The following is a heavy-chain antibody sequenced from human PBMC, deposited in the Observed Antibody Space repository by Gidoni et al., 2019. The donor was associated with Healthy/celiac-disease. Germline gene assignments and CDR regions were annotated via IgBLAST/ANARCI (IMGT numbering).Heavy chain of an antibody. V-gene: IGHV3-7*04. CDR2: IQQDGSEK. Sequence: EVQLVESGGVLVQPGGSLRLSCAASGFIFSHYWMSWVRQDPGKGVEWVANIQQDGSEKYYVDSVKGRFTISRDNAKNSLYLQMNSLRAEDTAVYYCARDLRSIATRADYFDYWGQGTLVTVSS. CDR1: GFIFSHYW. J-gene: IGHJ4*02. CDR3: ARDLRSIATRADYFDY. D-gene: IGHD6-6*01.